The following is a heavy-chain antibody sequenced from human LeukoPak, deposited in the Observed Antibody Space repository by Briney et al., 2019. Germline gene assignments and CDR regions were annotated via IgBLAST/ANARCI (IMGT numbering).Heavy chain of an antibody. V-gene: IGHV6-1*01. Sequence: SQTLSLTCTISGDSVSSNTAAWNWIRQSPSRGLEWLGRTHYRSKWYNEYAVSVKGRITINPDTSKNQFSLQLSSVTPEDTAVYYCARASSRGVDPWGQGTLVTVSS. D-gene: IGHD3-10*01. CDR1: GDSVSSNTAA. J-gene: IGHJ5*02. CDR3: ARASSRGVDP. CDR2: THYRSKWYN.